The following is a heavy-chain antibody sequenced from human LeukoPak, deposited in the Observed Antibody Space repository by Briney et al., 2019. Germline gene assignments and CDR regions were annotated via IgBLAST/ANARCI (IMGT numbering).Heavy chain of an antibody. J-gene: IGHJ4*02. Sequence: SETLSLTCAVYGGSFSGYYWSWIRQHPGKGLEWIGYIYCSGSSYYNPSLRSRVTISVDTSKNHFSLKLSSVTAADTAVYYCARAGDYYVSGSYLGYWGQGTLVTVSS. V-gene: IGHV4-31*11. CDR1: GGSFSGYY. CDR3: ARAGDYYVSGSYLGY. D-gene: IGHD3-10*01. CDR2: IYCSGSS.